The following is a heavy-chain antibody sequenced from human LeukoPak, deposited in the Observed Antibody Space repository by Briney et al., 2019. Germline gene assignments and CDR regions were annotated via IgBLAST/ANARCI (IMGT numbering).Heavy chain of an antibody. V-gene: IGHV4-28*05. Sequence: SETLSLTCAVSGYSNSSSNWWGWIRQPPGKGLEWIGYIYYSGSIYYNPSLKSRVTMSVDTSKNQFSLKLSSVTAVDTAVYYCARNRRGGDYDSSGYYDYWGQGTLVTVSS. CDR2: IYYSGSI. CDR3: ARNRRGGDYDSSGYYDY. CDR1: GYSNSSSNW. J-gene: IGHJ4*02. D-gene: IGHD3-22*01.